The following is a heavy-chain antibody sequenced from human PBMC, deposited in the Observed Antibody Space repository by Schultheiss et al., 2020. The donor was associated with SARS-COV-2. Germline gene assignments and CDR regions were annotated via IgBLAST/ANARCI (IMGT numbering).Heavy chain of an antibody. V-gene: IGHV3-30*01. D-gene: IGHD6-13*01. CDR3: ARWGIAAAGSEGLDY. CDR1: GFTVSSNY. Sequence: GGSLRLSCAASGFTVSSNYMSWVRQAPGKGLEWVAVISYDGSNKYYADSVKGRFTISRDNSKNTLYLQMNSLRAEDTAVYYCARWGIAAAGSEGLDYWGQGTLVTVSS. CDR2: ISYDGSNK. J-gene: IGHJ4*02.